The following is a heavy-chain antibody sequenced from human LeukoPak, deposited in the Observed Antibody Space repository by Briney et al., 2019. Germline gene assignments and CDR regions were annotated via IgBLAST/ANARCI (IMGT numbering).Heavy chain of an antibody. V-gene: IGHV4-39*07. D-gene: IGHD3-3*01. J-gene: IGHJ4*02. CDR3: ARENDDFCSGLGLFDY. CDR1: GGSISSSSYY. Sequence: SETLSLTCTVSGGSISSSSYYWGWIRQPPGKGLEWIGSIYYSGSTYYNPSLKSRVTISVDTSKNQFSLKLSSVTAADTAVYYCARENDDFCSGLGLFDYWGQGTLVTVSS. CDR2: IYYSGST.